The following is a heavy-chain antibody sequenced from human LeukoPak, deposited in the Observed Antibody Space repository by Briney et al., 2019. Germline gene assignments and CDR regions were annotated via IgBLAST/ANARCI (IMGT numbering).Heavy chain of an antibody. Sequence: ASVKVSCKASGYTFTSYGISWVRQAPGQGLEWMGWISGYNGDTNYAQKLQGRVTMTEDTSTDTAYMELSSLRSEDTAVYYCATSVLPRKWFENYWFDPWGQGTLVTVSS. CDR2: ISGYNGDT. J-gene: IGHJ5*02. V-gene: IGHV1-18*01. CDR1: GYTFTSYG. D-gene: IGHD3-10*01. CDR3: ATSVLPRKWFENYWFDP.